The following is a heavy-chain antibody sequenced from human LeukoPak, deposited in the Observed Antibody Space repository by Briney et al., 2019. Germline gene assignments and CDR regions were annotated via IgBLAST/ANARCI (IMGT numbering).Heavy chain of an antibody. J-gene: IGHJ3*02. Sequence: SGGSLGLSCAASGFTFNSYAMTWVRQAPGKGLEWVSSIVSSGGNTKYADSVMGRFTISRDNSMNIVYLQMNSLRAEDSALYYCAKGLSGSCYDALDIWGQGTMVTVSS. D-gene: IGHD6-13*01. CDR1: GFTFNSYA. CDR3: AKGLSGSCYDALDI. CDR2: IVSSGGNT. V-gene: IGHV3-23*01.